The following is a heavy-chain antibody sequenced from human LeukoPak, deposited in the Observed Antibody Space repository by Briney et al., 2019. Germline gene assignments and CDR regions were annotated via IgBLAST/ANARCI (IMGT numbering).Heavy chain of an antibody. CDR1: GFTFSSYG. CDR2: ISHDGSNK. J-gene: IGHJ4*02. Sequence: GGSLRLSCAASGFTFSSYGMHWVRQAPGKGLEWVAVISHDGSNKYYADSVKGRFTISRDNSKNTLYLQMNSLRAEDTAVYYCAKDSWDYWGQGTLVTVSS. CDR3: AKDSWDY. V-gene: IGHV3-30*18.